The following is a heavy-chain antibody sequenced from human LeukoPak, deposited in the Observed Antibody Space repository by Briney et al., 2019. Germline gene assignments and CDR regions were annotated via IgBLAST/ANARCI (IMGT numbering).Heavy chain of an antibody. J-gene: IGHJ6*02. Sequence: GGSLRLSCAASGFTVSSNYMSWVRQAPGKGLEWVSVIYSGGSTYYADSVKGRFTISRDNSKNTLYLQMNSLRAEDTAVYYCARELFDRFRYYYGMDVWGQGTTVTVSS. CDR3: ARELFDRFRYYYGMDV. V-gene: IGHV3-66*01. CDR2: IYSGGST. D-gene: IGHD2-21*01. CDR1: GFTVSSNY.